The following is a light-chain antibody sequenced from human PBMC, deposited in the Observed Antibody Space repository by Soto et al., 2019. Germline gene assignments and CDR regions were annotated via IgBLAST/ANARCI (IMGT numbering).Light chain of an antibody. CDR2: GAS. V-gene: IGKV3-20*01. Sequence: TVLTQSPCTLSLYPGERATLSCRASQSVSNNYLAWYQQKPGQAPRLLIYGASNRATGIPDRFSGSGSGTDFTLTISRLEPEDFAVYYCQQYGSSGTFGQGTKVDIK. J-gene: IGKJ1*01. CDR3: QQYGSSGT. CDR1: QSVSNNY.